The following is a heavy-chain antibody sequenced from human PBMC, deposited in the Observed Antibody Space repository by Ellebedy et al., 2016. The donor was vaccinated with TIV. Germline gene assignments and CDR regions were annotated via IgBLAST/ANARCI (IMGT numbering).Heavy chain of an antibody. Sequence: ASVKVSCKASGYTLTSYGISWVRQAPGQGLEWMGWISAYNGNTNYAQKLQGRVTMTTDTSTSTAYMELRSLRSEDTAVYYCAAVRIQIWFPNWFDPWGQGTLVTVSS. CDR3: AAVRIQIWFPNWFDP. CDR2: ISAYNGNT. V-gene: IGHV1-18*04. CDR1: GYTLTSYG. J-gene: IGHJ5*02. D-gene: IGHD5-18*01.